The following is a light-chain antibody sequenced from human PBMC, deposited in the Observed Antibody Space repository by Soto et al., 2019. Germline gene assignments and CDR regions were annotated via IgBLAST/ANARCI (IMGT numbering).Light chain of an antibody. CDR2: EVS. Sequence: QSVLTQPPSASGSPGQSVTISCTGTSSDVGGYNYVSWYQQHPGKAPKLMIYEVSKRPSGVPDRFSGSKSGNTASLTVSRLQAEDEADYYCSSYAGSNNLVFGGGTK. CDR3: SSYAGSNNLV. J-gene: IGLJ2*01. CDR1: SSDVGGYNY. V-gene: IGLV2-8*01.